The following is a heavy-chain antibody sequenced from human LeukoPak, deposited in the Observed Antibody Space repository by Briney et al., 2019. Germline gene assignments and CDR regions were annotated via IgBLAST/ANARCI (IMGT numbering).Heavy chain of an antibody. CDR2: VKSKTEVATR. D-gene: IGHD3-22*01. CDR1: GFSLDKAW. V-gene: IGHV3-15*01. Sequence: SGGSLRLSCAASGFSLDKAWMTWVRQAPGKGLEWVGHVKSKTEVATRDHAAPVKGRFTISTDDSTNTVYLQMNSMKAEDTAVYFCTTDDHTFYFDSDSYFYSYIDYWGPGTLVTVSS. J-gene: IGHJ4*02. CDR3: TTDDHTFYFDSDSYFYSYIDY.